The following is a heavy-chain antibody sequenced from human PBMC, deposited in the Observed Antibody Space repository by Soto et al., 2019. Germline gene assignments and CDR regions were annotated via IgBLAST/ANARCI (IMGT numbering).Heavy chain of an antibody. CDR1: GGSIIHYY. Sequence: SETLSHTCTVSGGSIIHYYWTWIRQPPGKGLEWMGYIYYSGTTTNYNPSLKSRVTLSVDTSKNQFSLKLSSVTAADTAVYYCARLGGSYAVPHFDYWGQGTLVTVSS. V-gene: IGHV4-59*08. CDR3: ARLGGSYAVPHFDY. J-gene: IGHJ4*02. CDR2: IYYSGTTT. D-gene: IGHD1-26*01.